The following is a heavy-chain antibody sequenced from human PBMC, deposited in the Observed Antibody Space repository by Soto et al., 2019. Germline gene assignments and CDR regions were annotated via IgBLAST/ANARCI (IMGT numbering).Heavy chain of an antibody. D-gene: IGHD2-2*01. CDR2: IYYSGST. J-gene: IGHJ3*02. Sequence: PSETLSLTCTVSGGSISSSSYYWGWIRQPPGKGLEWIGSIYYSGSTYYNPSLKSRVTISVDTSKNQFSLKLSSVTAADTAVYYCARRYCSSTSCLHDAFDIWGQGTMVNVS. CDR3: ARRYCSSTSCLHDAFDI. V-gene: IGHV4-39*01. CDR1: GGSISSSSYY.